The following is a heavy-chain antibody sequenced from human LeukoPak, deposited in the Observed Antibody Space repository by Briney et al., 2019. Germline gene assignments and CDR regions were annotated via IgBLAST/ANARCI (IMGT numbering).Heavy chain of an antibody. V-gene: IGHV3-15*01. Sequence: GGSLRLSCAASGLTLSYAWMSWVRQAPGKGLEWVGRIKSKTDGGTTDYAAPVKGRFTISRDDSKNTLYLQMNSLKTEDTAVYYCSTDPRYYYGSGSPSPRIDYWGQGALVTVSS. CDR1: GLTLSYAW. CDR3: STDPRYYYGSGSPSPRIDY. D-gene: IGHD3-10*01. CDR2: IKSKTDGGTT. J-gene: IGHJ4*02.